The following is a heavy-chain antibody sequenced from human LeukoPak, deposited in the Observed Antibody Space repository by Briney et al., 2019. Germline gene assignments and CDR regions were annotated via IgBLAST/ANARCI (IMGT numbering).Heavy chain of an antibody. J-gene: IGHJ4*02. Sequence: SETLSLTCAVYGGSFSGYYWSWIRQPPGKGLEWIGEINHSGSTNYNPSLKSRVTISVDTSKNQFSLKLSSVTAADTAVYYCASGDYSKFFDYWGQGTLVTVSS. CDR1: GGSFSGYY. D-gene: IGHD4-11*01. V-gene: IGHV4-34*01. CDR2: INHSGST. CDR3: ASGDYSKFFDY.